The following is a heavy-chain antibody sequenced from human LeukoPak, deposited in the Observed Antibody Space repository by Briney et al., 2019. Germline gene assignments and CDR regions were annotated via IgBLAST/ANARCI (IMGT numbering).Heavy chain of an antibody. CDR3: ARDYPPRDDSSGWSNDFQH. V-gene: IGHV4-31*01. CDR1: GGSIISGGYY. CDR2: IYYSGST. D-gene: IGHD3-22*01. J-gene: IGHJ1*01. Sequence: SETLSLTCTVSGGSIISGGYYWSWIRQHPGKGLEWIGNIYYSGSTSYHPSLRRPVTISVDTSKNQFSLTLTSMTVADTAVYYCARDYPPRDDSSGWSNDFQHWGQGTLVTVSS.